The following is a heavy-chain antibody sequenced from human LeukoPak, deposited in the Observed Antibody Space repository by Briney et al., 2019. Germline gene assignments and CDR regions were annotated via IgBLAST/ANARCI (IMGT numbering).Heavy chain of an antibody. CDR1: RYTFTGYY. V-gene: IGHV1-2*02. Sequence: ASVKVSCKASRYTFTGYYMHWVRQAPGQGLEWMGWINPNSGGTNYAQKFQGRVTMTRDTSISTAYMELSRLRSDDTAVYYCAREGIAAAEFDYWGQGTLVTVSS. CDR2: INPNSGGT. D-gene: IGHD6-13*01. CDR3: AREGIAAAEFDY. J-gene: IGHJ4*02.